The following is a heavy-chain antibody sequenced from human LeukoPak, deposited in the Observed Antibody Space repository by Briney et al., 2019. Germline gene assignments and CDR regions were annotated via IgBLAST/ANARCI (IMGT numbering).Heavy chain of an antibody. CDR3: AKDREHHISSSDY. J-gene: IGHJ4*02. Sequence: GGSLRLSCAASGFTFSSYGMHWVRQAPGKGLEWVAVIWYDGSNKYYADSVEGRFTISRDNSKNTLYLQMNSLRAEDTAVYYCAKDREHHISSSDYWGQGTLVTVSS. D-gene: IGHD6-6*01. V-gene: IGHV3-33*06. CDR1: GFTFSSYG. CDR2: IWYDGSNK.